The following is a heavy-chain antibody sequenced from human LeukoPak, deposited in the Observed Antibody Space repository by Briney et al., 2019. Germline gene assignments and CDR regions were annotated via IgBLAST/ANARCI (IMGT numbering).Heavy chain of an antibody. D-gene: IGHD2-2*02. CDR1: GGSISSYY. J-gene: IGHJ4*02. CDR2: LYSSGTI. Sequence: SETLSLTCSVSGGSISSYYWSWIRQPAGKGLEWLGRLYSSGTIHYNPSLKSRVTMSGDASKNQFSLKLSSVTAADTAVYYCARDYCSSTSCYRFDSWGQGTLVTVSS. CDR3: ARDYCSSTSCYRFDS. V-gene: IGHV4-4*07.